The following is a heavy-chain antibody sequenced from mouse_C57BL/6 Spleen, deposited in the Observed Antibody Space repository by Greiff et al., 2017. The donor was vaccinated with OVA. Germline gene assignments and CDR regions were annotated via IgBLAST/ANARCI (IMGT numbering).Heavy chain of an antibody. J-gene: IGHJ2*01. CDR2: IRNKANNHAT. Sequence: DVKVEESGGGLVQPGGSMKLSCAASGFTFSDAWMDWVRQSPEKGLEWVAEIRNKANNHATYYAESVKGRFTISRDDSKSSVYLQMNSLRAEDTGIYYCTRRYTVVADYFDYWGQGTTLTVSA. D-gene: IGHD1-1*01. CDR3: TRRYTVVADYFDY. CDR1: GFTFSDAW. V-gene: IGHV6-6*01.